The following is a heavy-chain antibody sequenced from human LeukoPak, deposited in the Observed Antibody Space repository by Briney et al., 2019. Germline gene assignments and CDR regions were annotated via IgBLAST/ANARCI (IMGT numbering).Heavy chain of an antibody. CDR3: ARGGRTDSGSYPYGMDV. D-gene: IGHD3-10*01. V-gene: IGHV3-66*01. Sequence: VATTCSGATTDYADSVKGRFTISTDSSKNTLYLQMNSLRDEDTSVYYCARGGRTDSGSYPYGMDVWGQGAAVTVSS. J-gene: IGHJ6*02. CDR2: TCSGATT.